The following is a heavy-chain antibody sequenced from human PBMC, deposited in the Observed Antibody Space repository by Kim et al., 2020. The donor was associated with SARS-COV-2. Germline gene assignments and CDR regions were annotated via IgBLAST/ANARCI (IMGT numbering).Heavy chain of an antibody. J-gene: IGHJ6*02. CDR3: ARGGFDYYGSGIGGTSGYYYYGMDV. D-gene: IGHD3-10*01. V-gene: IGHV1-69*06. CDR2: IIPIFGTA. Sequence: SVKVSCKASGGTFSSYAISWVRQAPGQGLEWMGGIIPIFGTANYAQKFQGRVTITADKSTSTAYMELSSLRSEDTAVYYCARGGFDYYGSGIGGTSGYYYYGMDVWGQGTTVTVSS. CDR1: GGTFSSYA.